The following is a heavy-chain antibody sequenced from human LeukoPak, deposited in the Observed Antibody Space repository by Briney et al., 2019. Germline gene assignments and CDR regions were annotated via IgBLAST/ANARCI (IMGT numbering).Heavy chain of an antibody. CDR1: GFTFSSYA. Sequence: GSPRLSCAASGFTFSSYAMHWVRQAPGKGLEWGAVISYDGSNKYYADSVKGRFTISRDNSKNTLYLQMNSLRAEDTAVYYCAREIGYSRYFDYWGQGTLVTVSS. J-gene: IGHJ4*02. V-gene: IGHV3-30*01. D-gene: IGHD5-18*01. CDR2: ISYDGSNK. CDR3: AREIGYSRYFDY.